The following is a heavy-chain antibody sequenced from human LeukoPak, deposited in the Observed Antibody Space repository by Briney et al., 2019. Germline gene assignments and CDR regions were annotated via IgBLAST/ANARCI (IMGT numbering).Heavy chain of an antibody. V-gene: IGHV3-53*01. CDR2: IYSGGST. CDR1: GFTVSSNY. CDR3: ARALTTLTYEGY. D-gene: IGHD1-1*01. Sequence: GGSLGLSCAASGFTVSSNYMSWVRQAPGKGLEWVSVIYSGGSTYYADSVKGRFTISRDNAKDSLYLQMNSLRAEDTAVYYCARALTTLTYEGYWGQGTLVTVSS. J-gene: IGHJ4*02.